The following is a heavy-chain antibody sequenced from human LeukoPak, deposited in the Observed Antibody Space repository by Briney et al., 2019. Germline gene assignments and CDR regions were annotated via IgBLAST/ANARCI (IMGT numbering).Heavy chain of an antibody. CDR1: GGSIGSSYYY. Sequence: PSETLSLTCTVSGGSIGSSYYYWGWIRQPPGRGLEWIGSIYYSGSTYYNPSLKSRVTISEDTSKNQFSLKLNSVTAADTAVYYCARGAPYYDFWSGKNWFDPWGQGTLVIVSS. J-gene: IGHJ5*02. CDR3: ARGAPYYDFWSGKNWFDP. V-gene: IGHV4-39*07. CDR2: IYYSGST. D-gene: IGHD3-3*01.